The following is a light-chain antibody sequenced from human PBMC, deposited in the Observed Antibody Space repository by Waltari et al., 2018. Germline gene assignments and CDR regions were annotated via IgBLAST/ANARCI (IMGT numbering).Light chain of an antibody. CDR1: QSVGTY. CDR2: DAS. CDR3: QQRGSWPLT. Sequence: EIVLTQSPDTLSLSPAERATLSCRASQSVGTYLAWYQQKSGQTPRLLIYDASNRATGIPARFSGSGSGTDFTLTISSLDPEDFAIYYCQQRGSWPLTFGGGTKLEI. V-gene: IGKV3-11*01. J-gene: IGKJ4*01.